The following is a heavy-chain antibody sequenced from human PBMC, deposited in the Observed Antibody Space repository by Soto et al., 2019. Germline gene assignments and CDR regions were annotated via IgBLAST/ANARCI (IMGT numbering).Heavy chain of an antibody. CDR1: GFTFSDYY. J-gene: IGHJ4*02. CDR2: ISSSSSYT. D-gene: IGHD3-22*01. CDR3: ARAERLWEGSSGPFDY. V-gene: IGHV3-11*06. Sequence: QVQLVESGGGLVKPGGSLRLSCAAAGFTFSDYYMSWIRQAPGKGLEWVSYISSSSSYTNYADSVKGRFTISRDNAKNSLYLQMNSLRAEDTAVYYCARAERLWEGSSGPFDYWGQGTLVTVSS.